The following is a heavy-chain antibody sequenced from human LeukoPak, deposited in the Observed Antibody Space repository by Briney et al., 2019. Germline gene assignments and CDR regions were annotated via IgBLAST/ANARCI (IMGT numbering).Heavy chain of an antibody. V-gene: IGHV3-23*01. CDR2: ISGSDGKT. CDR1: GFTFSSYV. CDR3: AKGYYDSSGYYFWFFDY. Sequence: GGSLRLSCAASGFTFSSYVMSWVRQAPGKGLEWVSTISGSDGKTYYADSVKGRFTISRDNSKNTLYLQMNSLRAEDTAAYYCAKGYYDSSGYYFWFFDYWGQGALVTVSS. J-gene: IGHJ4*02. D-gene: IGHD3-22*01.